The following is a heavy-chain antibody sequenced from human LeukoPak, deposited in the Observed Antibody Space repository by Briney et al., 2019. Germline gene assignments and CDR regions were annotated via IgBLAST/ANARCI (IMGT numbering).Heavy chain of an antibody. V-gene: IGHV1-2*02. CDR3: AKGYYSGYDSGAFDH. CDR1: GYTFTGYY. D-gene: IGHD5-12*01. CDR2: INPNSGGT. Sequence: ASVKVSCKASGYTFTGYYMHWVRQAPGQGLEWMGWINPNSGGTNYAQKFQGRVTMTRDTSISTAYMELSRLRSDDTAVYYCAKGYYSGYDSGAFDHWGQGTLVTVSS. J-gene: IGHJ4*02.